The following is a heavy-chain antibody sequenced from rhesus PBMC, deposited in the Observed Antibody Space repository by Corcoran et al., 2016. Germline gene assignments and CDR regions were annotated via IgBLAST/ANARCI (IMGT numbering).Heavy chain of an antibody. J-gene: IGHJ5-2*02. V-gene: IGHV4-173*01. CDR1: GGSIRSHS. D-gene: IGHD3-3*01. Sequence: QLQLQESGPGLVKPSETLSPTCAVSGGSIRSHSWSWVRSPPGPRLGWFGGISGSGGSTDYNPARNSRVTISTDTSKNQFSLKLSSVTAADTAVYYCARYYNLWSGYYGYNSLDVWGRGVLVTVSS. CDR2: ISGSGGST. CDR3: ARYYNLWSGYYGYNSLDV.